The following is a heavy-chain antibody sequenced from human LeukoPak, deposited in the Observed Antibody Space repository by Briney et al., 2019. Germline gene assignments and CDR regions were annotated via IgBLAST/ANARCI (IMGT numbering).Heavy chain of an antibody. J-gene: IGHJ3*01. D-gene: IGHD6-25*01. V-gene: IGHV3-30*03. CDR3: ARFSGALRAFDF. CDR2: ISYDGSNK. CDR1: GFTFSSYG. Sequence: GRSLRLSCAASGFTFSSYGMHWVRQPPGKGLEWVAVISYDGSNKYYADSVKGRFTISRDNSKNTLYLQMYSLRAEDTALYYCARFSGALRAFDFWGQGTMVTVSS.